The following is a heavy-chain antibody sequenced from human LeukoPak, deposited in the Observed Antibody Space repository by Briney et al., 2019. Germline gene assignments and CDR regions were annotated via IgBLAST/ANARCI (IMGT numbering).Heavy chain of an antibody. Sequence: SETLSLTCTVSGGSFSSYYWSWIRQPPGKGLEWIGYIYYSGSTNYNPSLKSRVTMSVDTSKNQFSLKLSSVTAADTAVYYCARAVYCGGDCYSGAFDIWGQGTMVTVSS. J-gene: IGHJ3*02. D-gene: IGHD2-21*02. CDR2: IYYSGST. CDR3: ARAVYCGGDCYSGAFDI. V-gene: IGHV4-59*01. CDR1: GGSFSSYY.